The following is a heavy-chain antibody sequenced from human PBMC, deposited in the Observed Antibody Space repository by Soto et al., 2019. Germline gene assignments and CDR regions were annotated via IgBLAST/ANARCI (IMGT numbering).Heavy chain of an antibody. J-gene: IGHJ3*02. CDR1: GYTFTSYG. CDR3: ARGGYCSSTSCYVYSSSFDAFDI. Sequence: QVQLVQSGAEVKKPGASVKVSCKASGYTFTSYGIIWVRQAPGQGLEWMGWISAYNGNTNYAQKLQGRVTMTTDTSTSTAYMEXRSXXSXXXXXYXCARGGYCSSTSCYVYSSSFDAFDIWGQGTMVTVSS. CDR2: ISAYNGNT. V-gene: IGHV1-18*01. D-gene: IGHD2-2*01.